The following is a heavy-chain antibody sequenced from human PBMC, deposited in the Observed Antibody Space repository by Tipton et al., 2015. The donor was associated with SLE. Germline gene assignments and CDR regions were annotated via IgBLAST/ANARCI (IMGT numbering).Heavy chain of an antibody. D-gene: IGHD4-17*01. CDR2: IYYGEST. CDR3: ASGSTVTTDGMDV. V-gene: IGHV4-59*01. CDR1: GGSISSYY. J-gene: IGHJ6*02. Sequence: TLSLTCTVSGGSISSYYCNWIRQPPGKGLEWIGYIYYGESTDYSPSLESRVIISMDTSNNQFSLRLISVTAADTAVYYCASGSTVTTDGMDVWGQGTTVTVSS.